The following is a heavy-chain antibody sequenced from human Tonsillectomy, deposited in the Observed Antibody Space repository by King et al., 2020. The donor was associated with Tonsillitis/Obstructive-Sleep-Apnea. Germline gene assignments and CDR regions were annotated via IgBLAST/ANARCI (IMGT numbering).Heavy chain of an antibody. Sequence: VTLKESGPALVKPTETLTVTCTFSGFSLSTSGMCVSWVRQSPGKALEWLARIDLDDDKYYSTSLKTRLTISKDTSKNQVVLTMTNMYPVDTATYYCARIRNSHCYDDYWGQGTLVTVSS. CDR1: GFSLSTSGMC. CDR2: IDLDDDK. V-gene: IGHV2-70*11. CDR3: ARIRNSHCYDDY. D-gene: IGHD2-2*01. J-gene: IGHJ4*02.